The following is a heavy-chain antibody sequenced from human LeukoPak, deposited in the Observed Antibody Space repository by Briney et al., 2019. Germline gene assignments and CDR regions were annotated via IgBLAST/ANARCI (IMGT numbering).Heavy chain of an antibody. J-gene: IGHJ4*02. V-gene: IGHV3-23*01. CDR1: GFTFSNYG. CDR2: VTGTGGST. CDR3: AKNGYSSGWYPEN. D-gene: IGHD6-19*01. Sequence: GGSLRLSCAASGFTFSNYGMSWVRQAPGEGLEWVSAVTGTGGSTYYADPVKGRFTISRDNSKNTLYLQMNSLRGEDAAIYYCAKNGYSSGWYPENWGQGTLVTVSS.